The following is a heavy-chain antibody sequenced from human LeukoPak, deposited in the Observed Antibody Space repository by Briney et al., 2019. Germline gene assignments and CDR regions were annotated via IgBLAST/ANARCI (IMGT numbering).Heavy chain of an antibody. J-gene: IGHJ5*02. CDR3: ARDNWNDAPGGFDP. Sequence: GGSLRLSCAASRFTFSSYSLNWVSQAQGKGLEWVSSITRSSTSTYYTDSVRGRFTISRDNAKNSLYLQMNSLRAEDTAVYYCARDNWNDAPGGFDPWGQGALVTVSS. CDR1: RFTFSSYS. V-gene: IGHV3-21*01. CDR2: ITRSSTST. D-gene: IGHD1-1*01.